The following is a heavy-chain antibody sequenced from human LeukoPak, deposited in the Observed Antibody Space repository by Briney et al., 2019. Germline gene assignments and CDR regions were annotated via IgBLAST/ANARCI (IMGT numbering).Heavy chain of an antibody. D-gene: IGHD4-17*01. CDR2: IYHSGST. J-gene: IGHJ4*02. Sequence: SGTLSLTCAVSGGSISRSNWWSWVRQPPGKELEWIGEIYHSGSTNYNPSLKSRVNISVDKSKNQFSLKLRSVTAADTAVYYCARALTTVTQYYFDYWGQGTLVTVSS. V-gene: IGHV4-4*02. CDR3: ARALTTVTQYYFDY. CDR1: GGSISRSNW.